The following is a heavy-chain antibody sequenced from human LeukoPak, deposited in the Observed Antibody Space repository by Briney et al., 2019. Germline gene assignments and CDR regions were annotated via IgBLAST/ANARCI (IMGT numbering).Heavy chain of an antibody. CDR3: ARGVAGSGSTPKY. Sequence: SETLSLTCTVSGGSISSYYWIWIRQPPGKGLEWIGFIYYNGNTNYNPSLKSRVTISEDSSKSQSSLKLTSVTAADTAVYYCARGVAGSGSTPKYWGQGTLVTVSS. D-gene: IGHD1-26*01. CDR2: IYYNGNT. J-gene: IGHJ4*02. CDR1: GGSISSYY. V-gene: IGHV4-59*01.